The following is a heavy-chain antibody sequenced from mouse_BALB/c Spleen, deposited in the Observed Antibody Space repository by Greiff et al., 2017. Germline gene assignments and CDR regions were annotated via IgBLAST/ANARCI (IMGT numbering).Heavy chain of an antibody. CDR2: IDPENGGT. CDR3: TRERDYAMDY. CDR1: GYTFTDYE. V-gene: IGHV1-15*01. Sequence: QVQLQQSGAELVRPGASVTLSCKASGYTFTDYEMHWVKQTPVHGLEWIGAIDPENGGTAYNQKFKGKATLTADKSSSTAYMELRSLTSEDSAVYYCTRERDYAMDYWGQGTSVTVSS. J-gene: IGHJ4*01.